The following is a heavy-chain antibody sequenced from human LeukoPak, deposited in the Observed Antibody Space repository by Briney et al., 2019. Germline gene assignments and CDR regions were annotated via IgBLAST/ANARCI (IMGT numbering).Heavy chain of an antibody. D-gene: IGHD4-11*01. Sequence: SETLSLTCTVSGGSISSYYWSWIRQPAGKGLEWIGRIYTSGSTNYNPSLKSRVTMSVDTSKNQFSLKLSSVTAADTAVYYCARMTTALYYYYYYMDVWGKGTTVTVSS. CDR1: GGSISSYY. CDR2: IYTSGST. J-gene: IGHJ6*03. V-gene: IGHV4-4*07. CDR3: ARMTTALYYYYYYMDV.